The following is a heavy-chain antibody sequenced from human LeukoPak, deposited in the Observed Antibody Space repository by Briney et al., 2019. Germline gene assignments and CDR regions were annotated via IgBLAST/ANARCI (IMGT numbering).Heavy chain of an antibody. D-gene: IGHD6-19*01. CDR2: IYHSGST. CDR1: GGSISSSNW. V-gene: IGHV4-4*02. CDR3: ARVGYSSGWYYTLDY. J-gene: IGHJ4*02. Sequence: PSETLSLTCAVSGGSISSSNWWSWVRQPPGKGLEWIGEIYHSGSTNYNPSLKSRVTISVDKSKNQFSLKLSSVTAADTAVYYCARVGYSSGWYYTLDYWGQGTLVTVSS.